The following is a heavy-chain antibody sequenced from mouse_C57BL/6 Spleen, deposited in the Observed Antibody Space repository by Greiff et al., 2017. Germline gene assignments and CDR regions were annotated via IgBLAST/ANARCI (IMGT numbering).Heavy chain of an antibody. Sequence: EVKLVESGPGLVKPSQSLSLTCSVTGYSITSGYYWNWIRQFPGNKLEWMGYISYDGSNNYNPSLKNRISITRDTSKNQFFLKLNSVTTEDTATYYCASFLRGYFDYWGQGTTLTVSS. V-gene: IGHV3-6*01. D-gene: IGHD1-1*01. CDR3: ASFLRGYFDY. J-gene: IGHJ2*01. CDR1: GYSITSGYY. CDR2: ISYDGSN.